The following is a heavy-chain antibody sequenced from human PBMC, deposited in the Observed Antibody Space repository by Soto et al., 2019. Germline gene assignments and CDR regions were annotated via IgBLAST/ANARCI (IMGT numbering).Heavy chain of an antibody. CDR2: IAYDGSNK. V-gene: IGHV3-30-3*01. CDR3: AREYYDFWSGLRS. J-gene: IGHJ4*03. CDR1: GFTFSSYA. D-gene: IGHD3-3*01. Sequence: QVQLVESGGGVVQPGRSLRLSCAASGFTFSSYAMHWVRQAPGKGLEWVAVIAYDGSNKYYADSVKGRFTISIDNSKNTLYLQMNSLRAEDTAVYYCAREYYDFWSGLRSGGPGTPVTGSS.